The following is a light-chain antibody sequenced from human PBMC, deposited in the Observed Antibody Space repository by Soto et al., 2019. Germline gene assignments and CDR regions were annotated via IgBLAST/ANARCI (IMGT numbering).Light chain of an antibody. CDR3: QQYNNWPIFT. CDR2: GAS. J-gene: IGKJ3*01. CDR1: QSVRSN. V-gene: IGKV3-15*01. Sequence: EIVMTQSPATLSVSPGERATLSCRASQSVRSNLAWYQQKPGQAPRLLIYGASTRANGIPARFSGSGSGTEFTLTISSLQSEDFAVYYCQQYNNWPIFTFGPGTKVDIK.